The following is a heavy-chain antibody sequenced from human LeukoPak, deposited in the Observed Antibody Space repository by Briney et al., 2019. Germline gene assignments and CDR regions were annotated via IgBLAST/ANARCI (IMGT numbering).Heavy chain of an antibody. Sequence: PSETLSLTCAVSGGSISSSNWWSWVRQPPRKGLEWIGEIYHSGSTNYNPSLKSRVTISVDKSKNQFSLKLSSVTAADTAVYYCARAYRRLKGNYYGMDVWGQGTTVTVSS. D-gene: IGHD4-11*01. V-gene: IGHV4-4*02. J-gene: IGHJ6*02. CDR1: GGSISSSNW. CDR3: ARAYRRLKGNYYGMDV. CDR2: IYHSGST.